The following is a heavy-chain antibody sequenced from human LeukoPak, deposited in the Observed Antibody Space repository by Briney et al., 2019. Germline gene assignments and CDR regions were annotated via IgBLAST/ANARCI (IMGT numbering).Heavy chain of an antibody. CDR3: ARVDETGFGFFDY. Sequence: GASVKVSCKASGYTFTCYYMHWVRQAPGQGLEWMGWINPNNGGTNYAQKFQGRVTMTRDTSITTAYMELSRLRSDDTAVYYCARVDETGFGFFDYWGQGTLVTVSS. J-gene: IGHJ4*02. V-gene: IGHV1-2*02. CDR1: GYTFTCYY. D-gene: IGHD1-14*01. CDR2: INPNNGGT.